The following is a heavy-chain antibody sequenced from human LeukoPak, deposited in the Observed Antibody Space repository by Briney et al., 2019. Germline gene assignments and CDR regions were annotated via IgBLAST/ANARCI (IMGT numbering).Heavy chain of an antibody. CDR3: ARANITMIVVARGGFFDY. CDR2: IYHSGST. Sequence: PSETLSLTCAVSGGSISSGGYSWSWIRQPPGKGLEWIGYIYHSGSTYYNPSLKSRVTISVDRSKNQFSLKLSSVTAADTAVYYCARANITMIVVARGGFFDYWGQGTLVTVSS. J-gene: IGHJ4*02. V-gene: IGHV4-30-2*01. D-gene: IGHD3-22*01. CDR1: GGSISSGGYS.